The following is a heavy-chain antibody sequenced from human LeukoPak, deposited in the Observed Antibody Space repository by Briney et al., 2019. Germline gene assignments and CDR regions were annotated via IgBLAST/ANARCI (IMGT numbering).Heavy chain of an antibody. CDR2: IYYSGST. CDR1: GGSISSGGYY. CDR3: ARTRPYDILTGYLVPSYYFDY. D-gene: IGHD3-9*01. J-gene: IGHJ4*02. V-gene: IGHV4-31*03. Sequence: PSETLSLTCTVSGGSISSGGYYWSWIRQHPGKGLEWIGYIYYSGSTYYNPSLKSRVTISVDTSKNQFSLKLSSATAADTAVYYCARTRPYDILTGYLVPSYYFDYWGQGTLVTVSS.